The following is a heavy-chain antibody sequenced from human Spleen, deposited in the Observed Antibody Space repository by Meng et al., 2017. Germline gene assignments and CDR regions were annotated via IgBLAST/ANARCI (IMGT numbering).Heavy chain of an antibody. J-gene: IGHJ4*02. CDR3: ARDNAYTFDY. CDR1: GFTFSDYY. V-gene: IGHV3-11*04. CDR2: ISSSGSTI. D-gene: IGHD2-21*01. Sequence: LSLTCAASGFTFSDYYMSWIRQAPGKGLEWLSYISSSGSTIYYADSVKGRFTISRDNAKNSLYLQMNSLRAEDTAVYYCARDNAYTFDYWGQGTLVTVSS.